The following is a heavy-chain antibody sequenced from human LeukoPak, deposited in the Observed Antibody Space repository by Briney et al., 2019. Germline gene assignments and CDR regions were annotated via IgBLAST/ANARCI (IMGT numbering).Heavy chain of an antibody. CDR3: ARARASGRSGFDY. D-gene: IGHD2-15*01. J-gene: IGHJ4*02. CDR1: GFTFRTYA. V-gene: IGHV3-48*02. CDR2: ISSSSSTI. Sequence: GGSLRLSCVASGFTFRTYAMSWVRQAPGKGLEWVSYISSSSSTIYYADSVKGRFTISRDNAKNSLYLQMNSLRDEDTAVYYCARARASGRSGFDYWGQGTLVTVSS.